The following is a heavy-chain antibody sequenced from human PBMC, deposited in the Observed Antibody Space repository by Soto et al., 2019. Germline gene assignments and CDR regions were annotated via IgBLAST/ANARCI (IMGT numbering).Heavy chain of an antibody. D-gene: IGHD3-10*01. CDR2: IYYSGST. V-gene: IGHV4-59*01. J-gene: IGHJ5*02. CDR3: ARAGTLWFGESWFDP. Sequence: SETLSLTYTVSGGSISSYYWSWIRQPPGKGLEWIGYIYYSGSTNYNPSLKSRVTISVDTSKNQFSLKLSSVTAADTAVYYCARAGTLWFGESWFDPWGQGTLVTVSS. CDR1: GGSISSYY.